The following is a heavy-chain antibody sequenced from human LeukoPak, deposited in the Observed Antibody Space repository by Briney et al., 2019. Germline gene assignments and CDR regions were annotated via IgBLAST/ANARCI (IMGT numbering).Heavy chain of an antibody. J-gene: IGHJ4*02. V-gene: IGHV4-4*07. CDR2: IYNSGST. Sequence: SETLSLTCTVSGGSISSYYWSWIRQPAGKGLEWIGRIYNSGSTNYNTNYNPSLTSRVTMSVDTSKNQFSLKLSSVTAADTAVYYCASRRYSSSRAPPPAGVWGQGTLVTVSS. CDR1: GGSISSYY. D-gene: IGHD6-13*01. CDR3: ASRRYSSSRAPPPAGV.